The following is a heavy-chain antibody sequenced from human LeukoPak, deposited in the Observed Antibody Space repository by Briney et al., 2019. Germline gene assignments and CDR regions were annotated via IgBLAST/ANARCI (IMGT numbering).Heavy chain of an antibody. CDR1: GGSISSYY. D-gene: IGHD5-18*01. Sequence: SETLSLTCTVSGGSISSYYWSWIRQPPGKGLEWIGYIYYSGSTNYNPSLKSRVTIPVDTSKNQFSLKLSSVTAADTAVYYCARAEGGYSYGHYYYYGMDVWGKGTTVTVSS. J-gene: IGHJ6*04. V-gene: IGHV4-59*01. CDR3: ARAEGGYSYGHYYYYGMDV. CDR2: IYYSGST.